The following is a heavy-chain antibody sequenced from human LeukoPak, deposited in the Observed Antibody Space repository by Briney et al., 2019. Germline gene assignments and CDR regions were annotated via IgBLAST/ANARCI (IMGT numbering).Heavy chain of an antibody. Sequence: MSSETLSLTCAVYGGSFSGYYWSWIRQPPGKGLEWIGEINHSGSTNYNPSLKSRVTISVDTSKNQFSLKLSSVTAADTAVYYCARYYYDILTGYSDDYWGQGTLVTVSS. CDR3: ARYYYDILTGYSDDY. D-gene: IGHD3-9*01. CDR2: INHSGST. CDR1: GGSFSGYY. V-gene: IGHV4-34*01. J-gene: IGHJ4*02.